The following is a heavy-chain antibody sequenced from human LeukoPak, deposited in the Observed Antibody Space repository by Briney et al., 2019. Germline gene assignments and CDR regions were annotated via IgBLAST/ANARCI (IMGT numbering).Heavy chain of an antibody. CDR1: GFTFSSYG. CDR3: ARDGDSSSSYYFDY. D-gene: IGHD6-6*01. Sequence: RPGGSLRLSCAASGFTFSSYGMHWVRQAPGKGLEWVAFIRYDGSNKYYADSVKGRFTISRDNSKNTLYLQMNSLRAEDTAVYYCARDGDSSSSYYFDYWGQGTLVTVSS. CDR2: IRYDGSNK. V-gene: IGHV3-30*02. J-gene: IGHJ4*02.